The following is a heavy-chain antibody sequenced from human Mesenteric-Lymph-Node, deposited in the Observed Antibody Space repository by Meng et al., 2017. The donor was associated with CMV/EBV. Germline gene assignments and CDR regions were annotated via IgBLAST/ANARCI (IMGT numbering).Heavy chain of an antibody. J-gene: IGHJ4*02. CDR3: ARDRATASSDS. CDR2: ISGYNGNT. V-gene: IGHV1-18*04. D-gene: IGHD6-13*01. Sequence: SCETSGYTFTSYGTSWMRRTPGQGLEWVGWISGYNGNTNYAQKFRGRVTMAIDTTMTTAYMQLTNLRSDDTGVYYCARDRATASSDSWGQGTLVTVSS. CDR1: GYTFTSYG.